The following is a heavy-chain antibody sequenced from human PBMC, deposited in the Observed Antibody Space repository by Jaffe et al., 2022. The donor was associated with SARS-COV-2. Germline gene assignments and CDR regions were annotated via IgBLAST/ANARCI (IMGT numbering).Heavy chain of an antibody. CDR2: ISGSGGST. CDR3: AKRRGSSWTNWYFDL. D-gene: IGHD6-13*01. V-gene: IGHV3-23*01. Sequence: EVQLLESGGGLVQPGGSLRLSCAASGFTFSTYAMSWVRQAPGKGLERVSTISGSGGSTYYADSVKGRFTISRDNSKNTLYLQMNSLRAEDTAVYYCAKRRGSSWTNWYFDLWGRGTLVTVSS. J-gene: IGHJ2*01. CDR1: GFTFSTYA.